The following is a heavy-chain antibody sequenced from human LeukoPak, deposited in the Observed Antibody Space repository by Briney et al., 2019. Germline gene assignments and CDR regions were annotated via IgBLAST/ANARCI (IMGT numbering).Heavy chain of an antibody. Sequence: SETLSLTCAVYGGSFSGYYWSWIRQPPGKGLEWIGSMYYSGSTYYNPSLKSRVTISIDTSKNQFSLKLSSVTAADTAVYYCARLRFPPANFFDYWGQGTLVTVSS. D-gene: IGHD6-25*01. CDR3: ARLRFPPANFFDY. V-gene: IGHV4-34*01. CDR2: MYYSGST. CDR1: GGSFSGYY. J-gene: IGHJ4*02.